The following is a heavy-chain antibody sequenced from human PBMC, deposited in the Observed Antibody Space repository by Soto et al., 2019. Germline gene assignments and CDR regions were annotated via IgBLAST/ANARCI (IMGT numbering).Heavy chain of an antibody. Sequence: PSETLSLTCTVSGGSISSYYWSWIRQPPGKGLEWIGYIYYNGSTNDNPSLKSRVTISVDTSKNQFSLKLSSVTAADTAVYYCARTYYDFWSGYWRWFDPWGQGTLVTVSS. CDR2: IYYNGST. CDR3: ARTYYDFWSGYWRWFDP. CDR1: GGSISSYY. J-gene: IGHJ5*02. D-gene: IGHD3-3*01. V-gene: IGHV4-59*01.